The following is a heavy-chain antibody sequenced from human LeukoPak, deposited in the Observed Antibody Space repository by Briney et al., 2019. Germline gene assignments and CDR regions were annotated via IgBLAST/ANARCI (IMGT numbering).Heavy chain of an antibody. D-gene: IGHD2-2*01. Sequence: GGSLRLSCAAAGFTFSSYSMNWVRQAPGKGLEWVSYISSSSSTIYYADSVKGRFTISRDNSKNTLYLQMNSLRAEDTAVYYCAKTRVVPAARDTGVRRDYFDYWGQGTLVTVSS. J-gene: IGHJ4*02. CDR1: GFTFSSYS. V-gene: IGHV3-48*01. CDR3: AKTRVVPAARDTGVRRDYFDY. CDR2: ISSSSSTI.